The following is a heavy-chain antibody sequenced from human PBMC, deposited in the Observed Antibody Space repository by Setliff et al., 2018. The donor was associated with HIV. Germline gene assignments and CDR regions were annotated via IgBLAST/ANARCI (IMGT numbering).Heavy chain of an antibody. CDR2: IVVGSGNA. CDR3: AADCSGGSCPEYFQH. CDR1: GFTFTSSA. J-gene: IGHJ1*01. Sequence: SVKVSCKASGFTFTSSAMQWVRQARGQRLEWIGWIVVGSGNANYAQKFQERVTITRDMSTSTAYMELSSLRSEDTAVYYCAADCSGGSCPEYFQHWGQGTLVTVSS. V-gene: IGHV1-58*02. D-gene: IGHD2-15*01.